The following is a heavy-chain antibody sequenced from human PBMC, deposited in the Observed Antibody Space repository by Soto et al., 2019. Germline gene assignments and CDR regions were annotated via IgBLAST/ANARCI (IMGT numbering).Heavy chain of an antibody. J-gene: IGHJ6*02. CDR3: GKVSSSWYSIYDV. CDR1: GVTFDDYS. CDR2: ISWNSGSI. Sequence: SLSISCEASGVTFDDYSIHWVRQAPGKGLEWVSGISWNSGSIGYADSVKGRFTISRDNAKNSLYLQMNSLRAEDTALYYCGKVSSSWYSIYDVWGQGTPVTVS. D-gene: IGHD6-13*01. V-gene: IGHV3-9*01.